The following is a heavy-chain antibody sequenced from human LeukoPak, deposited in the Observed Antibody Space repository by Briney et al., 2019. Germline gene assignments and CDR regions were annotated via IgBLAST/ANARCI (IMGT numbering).Heavy chain of an antibody. D-gene: IGHD1-26*01. J-gene: IGHJ6*03. CDR3: SREDRYYMDV. Sequence: GGSLRLSCAASGFTVSSNYMSWVRQAPGKGLEWVSVIYSGGSTYYADSVKGRFTISRDNSKNTLYLQMNSLRAEDTAVYYCSREDRYYMDVWGKGTTVTISS. CDR2: IYSGGST. CDR1: GFTVSSNY. V-gene: IGHV3-66*01.